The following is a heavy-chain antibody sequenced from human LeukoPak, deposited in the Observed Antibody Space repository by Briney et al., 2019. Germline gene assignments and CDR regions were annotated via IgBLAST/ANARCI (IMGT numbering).Heavy chain of an antibody. J-gene: IGHJ4*02. CDR2: ITGNGSSI. V-gene: IGHV3-21*01. CDR3: ATWDDLPLDH. CDR1: GFTFTTYT. D-gene: IGHD1-1*01. Sequence: GGSLRLSCIGSGFTFTTYTMHWVRQAPGKALEWVSAITGNGSSIYYSGPLKGRFTISRDNAKNSVYLHMTGLSAADTAVYYCATWDDLPLDHWGQGTLVTASS.